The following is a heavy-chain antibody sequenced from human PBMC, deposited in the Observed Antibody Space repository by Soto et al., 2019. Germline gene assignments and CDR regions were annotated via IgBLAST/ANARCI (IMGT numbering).Heavy chain of an antibody. J-gene: IGHJ3*02. CDR3: AREEWELRAYAFDI. D-gene: IGHD1-26*01. CDR1: GGSISSYY. V-gene: IGHV4-59*01. Sequence: SETLSLTCTVSGGSISSYYWSWIRQPPGKGLEWIGYIYYSGSTNYNPSLKSRVTISVDTSKNQFSLKLSSVTAADTAVYYCAREEWELRAYAFDIWDQGTMVTVSS. CDR2: IYYSGST.